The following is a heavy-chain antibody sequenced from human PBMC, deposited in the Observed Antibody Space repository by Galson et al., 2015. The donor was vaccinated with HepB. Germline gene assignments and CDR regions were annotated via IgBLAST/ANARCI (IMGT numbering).Heavy chain of an antibody. CDR2: IKSKTDDGTT. D-gene: IGHD3-16*02. Sequence: KGPEWVGRIKSKTDDGTTDYAAPVKGRFTILRDDSKNTLYLQMNSLKTEDTAVYYCTTDYIWGTYRPWASFYWGQGTLVTVSS. J-gene: IGHJ4*02. CDR3: TTDYIWGTYRPWASFY. V-gene: IGHV3-15*01.